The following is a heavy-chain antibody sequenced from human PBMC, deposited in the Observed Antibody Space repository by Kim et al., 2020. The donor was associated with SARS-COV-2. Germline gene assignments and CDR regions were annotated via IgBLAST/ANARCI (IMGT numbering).Heavy chain of an antibody. V-gene: IGHV3-74*01. CDR1: GFTFRTYF. J-gene: IGHJ4*02. CDR3: ARDWRSYGGSNAFDT. D-gene: IGHD3-16*01. CDR2: INTDGTAT. Sequence: GGSLRLSCEASGFTFRTYFMHWVRQSPGKGLEWVARINTDGTATRSADSVRGRFVISRDNAKNTLYLQMTSLRADDTALYYCARDWRSYGGSNAFDTWGQGTLVTVSS.